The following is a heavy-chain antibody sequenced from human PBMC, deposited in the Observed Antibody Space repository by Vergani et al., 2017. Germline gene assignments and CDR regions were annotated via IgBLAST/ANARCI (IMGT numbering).Heavy chain of an antibody. CDR3: VGGSSSTFGF. Sequence: QVQLVQSGAEVRKPGASVKVSCKASGYTFIHYDISWVRQASGQGLEWMGWMSPNSGNTGYAQKFQGRITMTRDTSISTAFMELSSLTSDDTAVYYCVGGSSSTFGFWGQGTLVTVSS. J-gene: IGHJ4*02. V-gene: IGHV1-8*01. CDR1: GYTFIHYD. D-gene: IGHD6-6*01. CDR2: MSPNSGNT.